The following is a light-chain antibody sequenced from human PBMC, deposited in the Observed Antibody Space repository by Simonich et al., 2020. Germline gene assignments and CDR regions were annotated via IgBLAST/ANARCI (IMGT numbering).Light chain of an antibody. J-gene: IGKJ2*01. CDR2: WAS. CDR3: QQYYSTPYT. CDR1: QSVLYSSNNTNY. Sequence: DIVLTQSPDSLAVSLGERATINCKSSQSVLYSSNNTNYLAWYQQKPGQPPKLLIYWASTRETGVPDRFSGSGSGTDFTLTISSLQAEDVAVYYCQQYYSTPYTFGQGTKLEIK. V-gene: IGKV4-1*01.